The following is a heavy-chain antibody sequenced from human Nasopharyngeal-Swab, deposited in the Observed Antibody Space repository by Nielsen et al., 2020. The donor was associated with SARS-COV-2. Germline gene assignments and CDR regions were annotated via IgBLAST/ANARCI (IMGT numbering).Heavy chain of an antibody. D-gene: IGHD5-18*01. Sequence: RQAPGKGLEWVAIIRYDGNNKYYADSVKGRFTISRDNSKNTLYLQMNSLRAEDTAVYYCARDFDTAMYHSFFDYWGQGTLVTVSP. CDR2: IRYDGNNK. CDR3: ARDFDTAMYHSFFDY. J-gene: IGHJ4*02. V-gene: IGHV3-33*01.